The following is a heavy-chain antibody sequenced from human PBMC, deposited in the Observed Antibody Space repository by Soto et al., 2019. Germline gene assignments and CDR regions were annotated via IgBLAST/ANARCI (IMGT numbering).Heavy chain of an antibody. Sequence: SETLSLTCAVYGGSFSGYYWSWIRQPPGKGLEWIGEINHSGSTNYNPSLKSRVTISVDTSKNQFSLKLSSVTAADTAVYYCYFNHLDMVRGADDAFDIWGQGTMVTVSS. V-gene: IGHV4-34*01. D-gene: IGHD3-10*01. CDR1: GGSFSGYY. CDR2: INHSGST. CDR3: YFNHLDMVRGADDAFDI. J-gene: IGHJ3*02.